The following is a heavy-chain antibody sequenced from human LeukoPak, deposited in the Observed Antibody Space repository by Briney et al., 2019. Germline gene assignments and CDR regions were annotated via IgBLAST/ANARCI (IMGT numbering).Heavy chain of an antibody. D-gene: IGHD6-13*01. J-gene: IGHJ5*02. V-gene: IGHV1-46*01. Sequence: GASVKVSCKASGFTFTSYYMHWVRQAPGQGLEWMGIINPSGGSTSYAQKFQGRVTMTRDMSTSTVYMELSSLRSEDTAVYYCARGGQQLVWSNWFDPWGQGTLVTVSS. CDR1: GFTFTSYY. CDR3: ARGGQQLVWSNWFDP. CDR2: INPSGGST.